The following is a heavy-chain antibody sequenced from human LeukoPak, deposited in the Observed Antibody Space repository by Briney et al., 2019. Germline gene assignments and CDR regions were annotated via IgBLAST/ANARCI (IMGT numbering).Heavy chain of an antibody. CDR3: AKDRSSGWPLSHYFDY. J-gene: IGHJ4*02. V-gene: IGHV3-9*01. Sequence: PGRSLRLSCAVSGFTFDDYAMHWVRQVPGKGLEWVSGINWNSDSIGYADSVKGRFTTSRDNSKNTLYLQMNSLRAEDTAVYYCAKDRSSGWPLSHYFDYWGQGTLVTVSS. CDR2: INWNSDSI. D-gene: IGHD6-19*01. CDR1: GFTFDDYA.